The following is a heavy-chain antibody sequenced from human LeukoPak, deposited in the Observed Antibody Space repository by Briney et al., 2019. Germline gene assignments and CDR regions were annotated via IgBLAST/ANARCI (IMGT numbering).Heavy chain of an antibody. D-gene: IGHD2-2*01. CDR3: ARKYCSSTSCLIDN. Sequence: GGSLRLSCAASGFTFSSYEMNWVRQAPGKGLEWVSYISSSGSTIYYADSVKGRFTVSRDNAKNSLYLQMNSLRAEDTAVYYCARKYCSSTSCLIDNWGQGTLVTVFS. J-gene: IGHJ4*02. V-gene: IGHV3-48*03. CDR2: ISSSGSTI. CDR1: GFTFSSYE.